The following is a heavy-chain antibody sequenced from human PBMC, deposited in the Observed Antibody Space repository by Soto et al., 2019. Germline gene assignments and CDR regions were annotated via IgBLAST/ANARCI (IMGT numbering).Heavy chain of an antibody. CDR1: GFTFSSYA. CDR3: ARDGRFGELSIAGIGGH. J-gene: IGHJ4*02. Sequence: QVQLVESGGGVVQPGRSLRLSCAASGFTFSSYAMHWVRQAPGKGLEWVAVISYDGSNKYYADSVKGRFTISRDNSKNAVYLQMNSRRAEDTAVYYCARDGRFGELSIAGIGGHWGQGTLVTVSS. D-gene: IGHD3-10*01. V-gene: IGHV3-30-3*01. CDR2: ISYDGSNK.